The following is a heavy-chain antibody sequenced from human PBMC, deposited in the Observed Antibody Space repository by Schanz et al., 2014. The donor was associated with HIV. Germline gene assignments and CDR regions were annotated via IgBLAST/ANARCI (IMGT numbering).Heavy chain of an antibody. CDR1: GGSFSGDY. Sequence: QVQLQQWGAGLLKPSETLSLTCAVYGGSFSGDYWTWLRQSPGKALEWIGEINDSGRASINPSLKSRGTISVDTSKNQFSLKLSSVSAADTAVYYCAREISPTIPLQLKRRVWDYWGQGTLVTVSS. CDR2: INDSGRA. J-gene: IGHJ4*02. D-gene: IGHD1-1*01. V-gene: IGHV4-34*04. CDR3: AREISPTIPLQLKRRVWDY.